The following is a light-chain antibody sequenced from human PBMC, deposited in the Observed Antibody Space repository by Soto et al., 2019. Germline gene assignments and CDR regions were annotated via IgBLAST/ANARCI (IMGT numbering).Light chain of an antibody. CDR3: QQYVSVPLT. J-gene: IGKJ4*01. Sequence: EIVLTQSPGTLSLSPGERATLSCRASQSVGTYLAWYRQQPGQAPRLLIYAASSRATGIPDRFSGSGSGTDFTLTISRLEPEDFAVYHCQQYVSVPLTLGGGTKVDIK. V-gene: IGKV3-20*01. CDR1: QSVGTY. CDR2: AAS.